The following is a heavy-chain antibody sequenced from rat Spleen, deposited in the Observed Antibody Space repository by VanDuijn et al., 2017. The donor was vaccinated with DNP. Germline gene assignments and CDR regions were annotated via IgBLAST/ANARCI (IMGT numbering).Heavy chain of an antibody. CDR3: VRWNSGQFDY. J-gene: IGHJ2*01. Sequence: EVQLVESGGGLVQPGRSLKLSCAASGFSFSDYYMAWVLQPPTKGLEWVAYLGSDGYAPYYGDSVKGRFTISRANAKNTIYLQMNSLRSEDMATYYCVRWNSGQFDYWGQEVMVPVSS. CDR2: LGSDGYAP. D-gene: IGHD4-3*01. V-gene: IGHV5-22*01. CDR1: GFSFSDYY.